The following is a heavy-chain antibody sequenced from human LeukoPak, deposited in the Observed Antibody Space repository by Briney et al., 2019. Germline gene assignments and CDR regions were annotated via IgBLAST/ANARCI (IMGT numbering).Heavy chain of an antibody. D-gene: IGHD6-19*01. CDR1: GFSFSTNW. Sequence: GGSLRLSCSASGFSFSTNWMSWVRQAPGKGLEWVAVISYDGSNKYYADSVKGRFTISRDNSKNTLYLQMNSLRAEDTAVYYCATVAVAGKGDYWGQGTLVTVSS. J-gene: IGHJ4*02. V-gene: IGHV3-30*03. CDR3: ATVAVAGKGDY. CDR2: ISYDGSNK.